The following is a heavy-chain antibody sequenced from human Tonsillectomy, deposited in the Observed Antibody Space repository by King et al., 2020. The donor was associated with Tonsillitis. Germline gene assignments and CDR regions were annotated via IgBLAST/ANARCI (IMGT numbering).Heavy chain of an antibody. CDR3: AKDYSDDSWWYFDL. Sequence: VQLVESGGGVVQPGRSLRLSCAASGFSFRTYGMHWVRQAPGQGLDGVAVISYDERKKYYADSVKGQFTISRDNSKNTLYLQMNSLRAEDTAVYYCAKDYSDDSWWYFDLWGRGTLVTVSS. CDR2: ISYDERKK. D-gene: IGHD3-3*01. V-gene: IGHV3-30*18. J-gene: IGHJ2*01. CDR1: GFSFRTYG.